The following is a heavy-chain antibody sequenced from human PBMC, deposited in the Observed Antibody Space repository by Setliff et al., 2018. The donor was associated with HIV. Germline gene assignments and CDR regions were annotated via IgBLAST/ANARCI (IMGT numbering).Heavy chain of an antibody. D-gene: IGHD2-15*01. CDR3: TEVVPVNPGYFND. Sequence: ASVKVSCKASGGTFSSYAISWVRQAPGQGLEWMGGIIPIFGTANYAQKFQGRVTINADKSTGSMYMHLSGLRSDDTAVYYCTEVVPVNPGYFNDWGQGTLVTVSS. CDR2: IIPIFGTA. CDR1: GGTFSSYA. J-gene: IGHJ1*01. V-gene: IGHV1-69*06.